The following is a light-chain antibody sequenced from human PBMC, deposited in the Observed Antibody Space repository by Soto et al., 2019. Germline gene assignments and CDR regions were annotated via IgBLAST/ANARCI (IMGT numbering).Light chain of an antibody. CDR1: QSIDNW. CDR3: QQYNNYS. V-gene: IGKV1-5*01. CDR2: DAS. J-gene: IGKJ1*01. Sequence: DIQMTQSPSTLSASVGDRVTITCRTSQSIDNWLAWYQQKPGKAPKLLIYDASTLESGVPSRFSGSGSGTEFTLTINTLQPDDFATYYCQQYNNYSFGQGTKVEIK.